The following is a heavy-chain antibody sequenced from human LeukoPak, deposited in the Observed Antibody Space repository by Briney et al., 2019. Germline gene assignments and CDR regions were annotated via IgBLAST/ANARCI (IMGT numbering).Heavy chain of an antibody. CDR1: GGSISSYY. D-gene: IGHD5-12*01. CDR2: IYYSGST. V-gene: IGHV4-59*08. CDR3: ARHGIYSGYDYA. Sequence: PSETLSLTCTVSGGSISSYYWSWIRQPPGKGLEWIGYIYYSGSTNYNPSLKSRVTMSVDTSKNQFSLKLSSVTAADTAVYYCARHGIYSGYDYAWGQGTLVTVSS. J-gene: IGHJ5*02.